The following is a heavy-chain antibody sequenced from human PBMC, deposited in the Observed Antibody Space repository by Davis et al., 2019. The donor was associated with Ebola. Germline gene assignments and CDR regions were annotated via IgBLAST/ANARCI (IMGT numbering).Heavy chain of an antibody. CDR1: GFTFSRYA. D-gene: IGHD3-16*01. CDR3: ARALGGEDD. V-gene: IGHV3-23*01. Sequence: GESLKISCAASGFTFSRYAMSWVRQAPGKGLDWVSGFSGNGLGTYYADSVKGRFTISRDYAKNALYLQMNSLRAEYTAVYYCARALGGEDDWGQGTLVTVSS. CDR2: FSGNGLGT. J-gene: IGHJ4*02.